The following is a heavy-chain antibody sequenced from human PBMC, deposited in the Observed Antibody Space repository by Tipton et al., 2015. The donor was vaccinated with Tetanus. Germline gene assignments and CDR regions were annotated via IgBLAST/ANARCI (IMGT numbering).Heavy chain of an antibody. D-gene: IGHD1-1*01. CDR2: IYSGGST. J-gene: IGHJ3*01. CDR1: GFTVSSNY. V-gene: IGHV3-53*01. Sequence: SLRLSCAASGFTVSSNYMSWVRQAPGKGLEWVSVIYSGGSTYYADSVKGRFTISRDNSKNTLYLQMNSLRAEDTAVYYYARDPPGGYIPPAWGQGTMVTVSS. CDR3: ARDPPGGYIPPA.